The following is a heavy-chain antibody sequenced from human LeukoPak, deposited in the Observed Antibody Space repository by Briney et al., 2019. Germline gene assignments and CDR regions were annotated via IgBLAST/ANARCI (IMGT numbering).Heavy chain of an antibody. D-gene: IGHD3-3*01. Sequence: GGTLRLSCAASGLTFSSYAMSWVRQAPGKGLEWVSAISGSSGHTYYADSVKGRFTIPRDNSKNTLYLKMNSLRAEDTAVYYCAKVGFSEMEWLLYSDHWGQGTLVTVSS. CDR3: AKVGFSEMEWLLYSDH. CDR1: GLTFSSYA. J-gene: IGHJ4*02. V-gene: IGHV3-23*01. CDR2: ISGSSGHT.